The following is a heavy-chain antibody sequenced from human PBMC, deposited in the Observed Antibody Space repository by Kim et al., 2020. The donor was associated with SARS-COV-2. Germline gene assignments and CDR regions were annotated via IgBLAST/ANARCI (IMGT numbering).Heavy chain of an antibody. CDR2: ISSSSSYI. J-gene: IGHJ2*01. CDR1: GFTFSSYS. V-gene: IGHV3-21*01. D-gene: IGHD3-10*01. Sequence: GGSLRLSCAASGFTFSSYSMNWVRQAPGKGLVWVSSISSSSSYIYYADSVKGRFTISRDNAKNSLYLQMNSLRAEDTAVYYCARGDGSGSYYKRYWYFDLWGRGTLVTVSS. CDR3: ARGDGSGSYYKRYWYFDL.